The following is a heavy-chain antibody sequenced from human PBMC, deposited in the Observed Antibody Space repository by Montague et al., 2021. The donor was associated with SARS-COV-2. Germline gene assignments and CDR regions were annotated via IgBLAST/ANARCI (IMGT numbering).Heavy chain of an antibody. Sequence: SETLSLTCAVYGGSFSGYYWSWIRQPPGKGLEWIGGINHSGSTNYNPSLKSRVTISVDTSKNQFSLKLSSVTAADTAVYYCARVSKARMVRGVITGNWFDPWGQGTLVTVSS. J-gene: IGHJ5*02. D-gene: IGHD3-10*01. CDR2: INHSGST. CDR3: ARVSKARMVRGVITGNWFDP. V-gene: IGHV4-34*01. CDR1: GGSFSGYY.